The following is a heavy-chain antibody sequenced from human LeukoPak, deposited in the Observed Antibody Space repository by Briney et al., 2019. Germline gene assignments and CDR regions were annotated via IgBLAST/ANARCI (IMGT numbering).Heavy chain of an antibody. CDR1: GFTFSSYW. CDR2: ISGSGGST. D-gene: IGHD3-9*01. Sequence: GGSLRLSCAASGFTFSSYWMSWVRQAPGKGLEWVSAISGSGGSTYYADSVKGRFTISRDNSKNTLYLQMNSLRAEDTAVYYCAKDGRILTGYYGYWGQGTLVTVSS. CDR3: AKDGRILTGYYGY. V-gene: IGHV3-23*01. J-gene: IGHJ4*02.